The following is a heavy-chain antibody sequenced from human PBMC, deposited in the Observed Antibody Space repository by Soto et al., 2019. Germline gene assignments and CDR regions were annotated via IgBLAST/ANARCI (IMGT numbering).Heavy chain of an antibody. CDR2: INAGNGNT. V-gene: IGHV1-3*01. Sequence: ASVKVSCKASGYTFTSYAMHWVRQAPGQRLEWMGWINAGNGNTKYSQKFQGRVTITRDTSASTAYMELSSLRSEDTAVYYCARETYYYDSSGYYPYYYGMDVWGQGTTVTVS. J-gene: IGHJ6*02. CDR3: ARETYYYDSSGYYPYYYGMDV. D-gene: IGHD3-22*01. CDR1: GYTFTSYA.